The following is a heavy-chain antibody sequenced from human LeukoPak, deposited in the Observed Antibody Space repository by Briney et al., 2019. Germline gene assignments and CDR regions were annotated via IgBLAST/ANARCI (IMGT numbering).Heavy chain of an antibody. Sequence: GGSLRLSCAASGFTFSSYSMNWVRQAPGGGLEWLSYIGGSSSTIYYADSVKGRFTISRDNAKNSQYLQINSLRAEDTAVYYCARESLGYCSGSTCYYFYMDFWGKGTTVTVSS. CDR1: GFTFSSYS. CDR3: ARESLGYCSGSTCYYFYMDF. J-gene: IGHJ6*03. CDR2: IGGSSSTI. V-gene: IGHV3-48*04. D-gene: IGHD2-15*01.